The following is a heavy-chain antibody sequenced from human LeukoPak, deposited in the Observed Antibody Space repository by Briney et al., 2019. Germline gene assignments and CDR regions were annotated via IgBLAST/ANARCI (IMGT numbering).Heavy chain of an antibody. D-gene: IGHD3-22*01. CDR2: INWNGGST. CDR3: ARVDYYDSSGYYYIRWFDP. Sequence: GGSLRLSCAASGFTFDDYGMSWVRQAPGKGLEWLSGINWNGGSTGYADSVKGRFTISRDNAKNSLYLQMNSLRAEDTALYYCARVDYYDSSGYYYIRWFDPWGQGTLVTVSS. V-gene: IGHV3-20*04. CDR1: GFTFDDYG. J-gene: IGHJ5*02.